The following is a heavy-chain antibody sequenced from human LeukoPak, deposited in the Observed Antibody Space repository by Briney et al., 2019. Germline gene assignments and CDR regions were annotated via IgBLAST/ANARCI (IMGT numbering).Heavy chain of an antibody. D-gene: IGHD3-10*01. Sequence: SETLSLTCTVSGGSISSSSYYWGWIRQPPGKGLEWIGSIYYSGSTYYNPSLKSRVTISVDTSKNQFSLKLSSVTAADTAVYYCARAGGSFCFYYYMDVWDKGTTVTVSS. CDR3: ARAGGSFCFYYYMDV. CDR2: IYYSGST. V-gene: IGHV4-39*07. J-gene: IGHJ6*03. CDR1: GGSISSSSYY.